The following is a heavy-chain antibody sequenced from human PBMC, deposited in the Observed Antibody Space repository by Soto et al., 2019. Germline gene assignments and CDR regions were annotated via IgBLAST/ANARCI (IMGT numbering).Heavy chain of an antibody. Sequence: GGSLRLSCAASGFAFSNAWINWVRQPPGRGLEWVGRIKSQTDGGSGDYAAPVKGRFVVSRDDSKNIVYLQMNSLKIEDTAVYYCTTDPRIFFPDLRFDFWGNGTRFTVP. J-gene: IGHJ1*01. CDR2: IKSQTDGGSG. CDR1: GFAFSNAW. V-gene: IGHV3-15*07. CDR3: TTDPRIFFPDLRFDF. D-gene: IGHD3-3*01.